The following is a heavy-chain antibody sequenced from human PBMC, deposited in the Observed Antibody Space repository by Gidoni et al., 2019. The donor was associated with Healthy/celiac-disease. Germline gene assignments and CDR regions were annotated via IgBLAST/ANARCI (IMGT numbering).Heavy chain of an antibody. Sequence: EVKLLESGGGLVQPGGSLRLSCAASGFTFRSYAMSWVRQAPGKGLEWVSAISGSGGSTYYADSVKGRFTISRDNSKNTLYLQMNSLRAEDTAVYYCAKDRQAVAGSFYFDYWGQGTLVTVSS. CDR2: ISGSGGST. CDR3: AKDRQAVAGSFYFDY. D-gene: IGHD6-19*01. V-gene: IGHV3-23*01. CDR1: GFTFRSYA. J-gene: IGHJ4*02.